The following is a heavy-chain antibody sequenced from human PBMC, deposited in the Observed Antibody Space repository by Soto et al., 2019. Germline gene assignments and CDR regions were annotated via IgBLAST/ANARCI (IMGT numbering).Heavy chain of an antibody. CDR3: AILDKFNGGWS. J-gene: IGHJ4*02. Sequence: QVQLVESGGGVVQPGRSLRLSCAASGFTFSSYAMHWVRRAPGKGLEWVAAVSHDGKSGFYADSVSGRFTVSRDNSNNLVYLHMARLRPEDTALFYCAILDKFNGGWSWGQGTAVTVSS. CDR1: GFTFSSYA. D-gene: IGHD6-19*01. CDR2: VSHDGKSG. V-gene: IGHV3-30*14.